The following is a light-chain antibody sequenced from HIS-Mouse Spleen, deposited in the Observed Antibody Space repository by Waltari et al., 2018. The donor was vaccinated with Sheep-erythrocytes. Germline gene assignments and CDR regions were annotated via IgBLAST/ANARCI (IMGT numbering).Light chain of an antibody. CDR3: QAWDSSTAWV. CDR2: QDS. J-gene: IGLJ3*02. CDR1: KLGDQY. V-gene: IGLV3-1*01. Sequence: SYELTQPPSVSVSPGPTASITCSGDKLGDQYACWYQQKPGQSPVLVIYQDSKRPSGIPERFSGSNSGNTATLTISGTQAMDEADYYCQAWDSSTAWVFGGGTKLTVL.